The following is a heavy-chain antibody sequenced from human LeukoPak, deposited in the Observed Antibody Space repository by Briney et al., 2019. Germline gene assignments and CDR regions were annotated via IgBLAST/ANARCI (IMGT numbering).Heavy chain of an antibody. CDR2: INHRGST. V-gene: IGHV4-34*01. Sequence: SETLSLICAVYGGPFSGYYWSWIRQPPGKGLEWIGEINHRGSTNYNPSLKSRVTISVDTSKNQFSLKLSSVTAADTAGYYCAIALGYCSSTSCYEGPLAFDIWGQGTMVTVSA. D-gene: IGHD2-2*01. CDR3: AIALGYCSSTSCYEGPLAFDI. J-gene: IGHJ3*02. CDR1: GGPFSGYY.